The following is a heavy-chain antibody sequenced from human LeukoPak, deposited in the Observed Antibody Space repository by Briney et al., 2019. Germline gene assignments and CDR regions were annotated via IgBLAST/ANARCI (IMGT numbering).Heavy chain of an antibody. CDR2: INTNTGNP. CDR1: GYTFTSYA. CDR3: ARDDYGTPQNSGSYWRGPLFDY. Sequence: GASVKVSCKASGYTFTSYAMNWVRQAPGQGLEWMGWINTNTGNPTYAQGFTGRFVFSLDTSVSTAYLQISSLKAEDTAVYYCARDDYGTPQNSGSYWRGPLFDYWGQGTLVTVSS. D-gene: IGHD1-26*01. J-gene: IGHJ4*02. V-gene: IGHV7-4-1*02.